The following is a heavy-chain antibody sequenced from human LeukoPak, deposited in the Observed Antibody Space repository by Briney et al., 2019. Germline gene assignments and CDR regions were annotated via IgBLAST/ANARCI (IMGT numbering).Heavy chain of an antibody. D-gene: IGHD6-13*01. J-gene: IGHJ4*02. CDR3: AKPQQQLLLHYFDY. V-gene: IGHV3-23*01. Sequence: GGTLRLSCAASGFTFSNYAMTWVRQAPGKGLEWVSAISRSGGSTYYADSVKGRFTISRDNFKNTLYLQMNSLRVEDTAVYYCAKPQQQLLLHYFDYWGQGTLVTVSS. CDR1: GFTFSNYA. CDR2: ISRSGGST.